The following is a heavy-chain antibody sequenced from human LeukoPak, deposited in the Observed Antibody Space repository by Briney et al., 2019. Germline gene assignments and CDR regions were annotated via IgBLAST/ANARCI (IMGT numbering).Heavy chain of an antibody. CDR1: GYTFTSYV. J-gene: IGHJ4*02. Sequence: ASVKVSCKASGYTFTSYVINWVRQAPGQGLEWMGWISPYNGNTNYAQKLQGTVTMTTDTSTGTACMELRSLRSDDTAVYYCARDRASGIVDYWGQGTLVTVSS. CDR2: ISPYNGNT. D-gene: IGHD6-13*01. CDR3: ARDRASGIVDY. V-gene: IGHV1-18*01.